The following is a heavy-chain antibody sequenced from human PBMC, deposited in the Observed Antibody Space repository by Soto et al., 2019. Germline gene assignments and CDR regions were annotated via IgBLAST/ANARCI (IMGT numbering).Heavy chain of an antibody. CDR3: ALRRQLGDFAS. Sequence: QITLKESGPTLVKPTQTLTLTCTFSGFSLSTSGVCVGWFRQPPGKALEWLAIICWDYGKRYSPSFKSSLTITQDTSKKQVVLILTNMDPVDTATYFCALRRQLGDFASWGQGTLVTVSS. CDR1: GFSLSTSGVC. V-gene: IGHV2-5*02. J-gene: IGHJ4*02. CDR2: ICWDYGK. D-gene: IGHD7-27*01.